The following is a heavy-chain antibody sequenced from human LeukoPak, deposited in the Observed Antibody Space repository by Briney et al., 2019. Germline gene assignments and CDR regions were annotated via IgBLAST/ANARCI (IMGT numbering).Heavy chain of an antibody. D-gene: IGHD5-24*01. CDR3: ARRDQAIDY. CDR1: DGSVSSAGYY. CDR2: IYYSGTT. J-gene: IGHJ4*02. Sequence: PSETLSLTCTVSDGSVSSAGYYWGWIRQPPGKGLEWIGSIYYSGTTYYNPSLASRVTIFVDTSKNQFSLRLSSVTAADTAVYYCARRDQAIDYWGQGTLVTVSS. V-gene: IGHV4-39*01.